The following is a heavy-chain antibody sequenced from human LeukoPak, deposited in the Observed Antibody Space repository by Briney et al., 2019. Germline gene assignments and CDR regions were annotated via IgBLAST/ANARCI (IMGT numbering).Heavy chain of an antibody. Sequence: ASVKVSCKASSYTFTSYGISWVRQAPGQGLEWMGWISANNGNTNYAQKLQGRVTMTTDTSTSTAYMELRSLRSDDTAVYYCARVPPNWNYESYYYYMDVWGKGTTVTVSS. CDR3: ARVPPNWNYESYYYYMDV. CDR1: SYTFTSYG. CDR2: ISANNGNT. D-gene: IGHD1-7*01. V-gene: IGHV1-18*01. J-gene: IGHJ6*03.